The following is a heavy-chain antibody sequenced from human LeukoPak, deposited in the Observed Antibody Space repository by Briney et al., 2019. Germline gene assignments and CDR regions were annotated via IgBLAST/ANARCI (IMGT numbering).Heavy chain of an antibody. V-gene: IGHV1-2*02. CDR3: ARDHTPALRYFGWPDY. J-gene: IGHJ4*02. CDR1: GYTFTGYY. CDR2: INPNSGGT. D-gene: IGHD3-9*01. Sequence: ASVKVSFKASGYTFTGYYMHWVRQAPGQGLEWMGWINPNSGGTNYAQKFQGRVTMTRDTSISTAYMELSRLRSDDTAVYYCARDHTPALRYFGWPDYWGQGTLVTVSS.